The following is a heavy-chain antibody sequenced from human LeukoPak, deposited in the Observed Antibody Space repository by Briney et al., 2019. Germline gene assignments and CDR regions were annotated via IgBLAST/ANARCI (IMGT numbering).Heavy chain of an antibody. CDR1: GGSFSDYY. V-gene: IGHV4-34*01. Sequence: SETLSLTCAVYGGSFSDYYWSWIRQPPGKGLEWIGEINHSGSTNYSPSLKSRVTISVDTSKNQFSLKLSSVTAADTAVYYCARWAGMVYAIVRYYYYGMDVWGQGTTVTVSS. CDR3: ARWAGMVYAIVRYYYYGMDV. J-gene: IGHJ6*02. D-gene: IGHD2-8*01. CDR2: INHSGST.